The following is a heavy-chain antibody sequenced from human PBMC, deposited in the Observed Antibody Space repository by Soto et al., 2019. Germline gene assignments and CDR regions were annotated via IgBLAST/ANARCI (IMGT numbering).Heavy chain of an antibody. CDR1: GGTFSSYA. D-gene: IGHD5-12*01. CDR2: IIPIFGTA. Sequence: GASVKVSCKASGGTFSSYAISWVRQAPGQGLEWMGGIIPIFGTANYAQKFQGRVTITADESTSTAYTELSSLRSEDTAVYYCATARESWDGYNSFGICYWGQGTLVTVSS. J-gene: IGHJ4*02. CDR3: ATARESWDGYNSFGICY. V-gene: IGHV1-69*13.